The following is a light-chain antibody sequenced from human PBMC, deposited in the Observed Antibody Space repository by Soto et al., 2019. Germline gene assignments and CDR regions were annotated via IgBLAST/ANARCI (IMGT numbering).Light chain of an antibody. CDR2: DTF. CDR1: QDISTY. Sequence: IVLTQSPASLSASPGERATLSCRASQDISTYLAWYQQKPGQAPRLIIYDTFNRVCGVPDRITGSGSGTVFTLAVSNVAPDDSAIYYCQQRSNWPLTFGGGTKVEIK. CDR3: QQRSNWPLT. J-gene: IGKJ4*01. V-gene: IGKV3-11*01.